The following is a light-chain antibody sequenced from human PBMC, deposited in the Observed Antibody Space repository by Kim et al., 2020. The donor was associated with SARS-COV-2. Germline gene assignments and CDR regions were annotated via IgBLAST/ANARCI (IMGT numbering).Light chain of an antibody. J-gene: IGKJ1*01. CDR2: DAS. V-gene: IGKV1-33*01. CDR1: RAINSS. Sequence: ASVGDRVTMPWQASRAINSSLNWYQQKPGKAPKFLIYDASYLERGVPSRFIGSGSGTLFTFTISSLHPEDVATYYCQQYDNFPPTFGQGAKVDIK. CDR3: QQYDNFPPT.